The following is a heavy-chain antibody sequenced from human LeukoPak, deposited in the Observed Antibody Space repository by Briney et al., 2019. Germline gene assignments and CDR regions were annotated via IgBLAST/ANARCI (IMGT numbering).Heavy chain of an antibody. V-gene: IGHV1-18*01. Sequence: ASVKVSCKASGYSFISTGINWLRQAPGHGLEWMGWISPYNGNTNYAQQFQNRVTLTTDTSSRTSYMELRSLRSDDTATYYCAIDYGGFWSGSAGFWGQGTLLTVSS. D-gene: IGHD3-3*01. CDR1: GYSFISTG. J-gene: IGHJ4*02. CDR2: ISPYNGNT. CDR3: AIDYGGFWSGSAGF.